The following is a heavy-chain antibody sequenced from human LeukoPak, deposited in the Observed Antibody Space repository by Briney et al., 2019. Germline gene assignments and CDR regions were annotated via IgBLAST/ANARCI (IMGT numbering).Heavy chain of an antibody. V-gene: IGHV1-18*01. J-gene: IGHJ3*02. D-gene: IGHD6-19*01. Sequence: ASVMVSCKASGYTFTRYGITWVRQAPGQGLEWMGWISGYNGNTNYAQKFQGRVTMTRDKATSTVYMELRSLRSDDTAVYYCARDFEAVADEKGYDAFDIWGQGTMVTVSS. CDR2: ISGYNGNT. CDR3: ARDFEAVADEKGYDAFDI. CDR1: GYTFTRYG.